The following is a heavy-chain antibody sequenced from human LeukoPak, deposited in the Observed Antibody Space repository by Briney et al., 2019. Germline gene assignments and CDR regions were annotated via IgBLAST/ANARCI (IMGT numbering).Heavy chain of an antibody. Sequence: SETLSLTCAVYGGSFSGYYWSWIRQPPGKGLEWIGEISHSGSTNYNPSLKSRVTISVDTSKNQFSLKLSSVTAADTAVYYCARVGSDLFDYWGQGTLVTVSS. J-gene: IGHJ4*02. V-gene: IGHV4-34*01. D-gene: IGHD6-19*01. CDR2: ISHSGST. CDR1: GGSFSGYY. CDR3: ARVGSDLFDY.